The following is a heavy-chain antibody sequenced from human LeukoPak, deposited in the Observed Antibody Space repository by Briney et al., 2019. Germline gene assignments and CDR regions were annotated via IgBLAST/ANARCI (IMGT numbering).Heavy chain of an antibody. CDR2: FSSSSSYI. CDR1: GFTFSSYS. CDR3: ARDNYDFWSGYYSVDY. Sequence: GGSLRLSCAASGFTFSSYSMNWVRQAPGKGLEWVSSFSSSSSYIYYADSVKGRFTISRDNAKNSLYLQMNSLRAEDTAVYYCARDNYDFWSGYYSVDYWGQGTLVTVSS. J-gene: IGHJ4*02. D-gene: IGHD3-3*01. V-gene: IGHV3-21*01.